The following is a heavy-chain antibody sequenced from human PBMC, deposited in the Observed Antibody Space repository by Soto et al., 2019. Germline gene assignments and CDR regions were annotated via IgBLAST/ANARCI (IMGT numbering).Heavy chain of an antibody. CDR1: GGSISSYY. V-gene: IGHV4-59*01. Sequence: SETLSLTCTVSGGSISSYYWSWIRKPPGKGLEWIGYIYYSGSTNYNPSLKSRVTISVDTSKNQFSLKLSSVTAADTAVYYCARLPEYGILSNVHDYWGQGTLVTVSS. CDR3: ARLPEYGILSNVHDY. CDR2: IYYSGST. D-gene: IGHD4-17*01. J-gene: IGHJ4*02.